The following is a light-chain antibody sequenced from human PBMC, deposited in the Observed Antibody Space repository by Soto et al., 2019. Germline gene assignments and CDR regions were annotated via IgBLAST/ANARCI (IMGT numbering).Light chain of an antibody. CDR1: QSVGSY. CDR2: DAS. CDR3: QQRSNWPLT. V-gene: IGKV3-11*01. J-gene: IGKJ4*01. Sequence: EIVLTQSPATLSLSPGERATLSCRASQSVGSYLAWYQQKPGQAPSLLIYDASNRATGIPARFSGSGSGTDFTLTIRSLEPEDFAVYHCQQRSNWPLTFGGGTKVEIK.